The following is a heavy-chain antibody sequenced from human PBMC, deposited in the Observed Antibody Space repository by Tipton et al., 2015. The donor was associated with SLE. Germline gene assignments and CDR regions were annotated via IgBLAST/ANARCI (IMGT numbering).Heavy chain of an antibody. D-gene: IGHD6-13*01. CDR3: AKDGRIAAAGTRYYFDY. CDR1: GFTFSSYG. CDR2: IWYDGSNK. Sequence: RSLRLSCAASGFTFSSYGMHWVRQAPGKGLEWVAVIWYDGSNKYYADSVKGRFTISRGNSKNTLYLQMNSLRAEDTAVYYCAKDGRIAAAGTRYYFDYWGQGTLVTVSS. J-gene: IGHJ4*02. V-gene: IGHV3-33*06.